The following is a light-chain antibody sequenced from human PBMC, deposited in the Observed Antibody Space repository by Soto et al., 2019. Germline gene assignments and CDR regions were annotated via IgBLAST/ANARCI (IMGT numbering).Light chain of an antibody. J-gene: IGKJ4*01. CDR2: DTA. V-gene: IGKV3-15*01. CDR1: QGIGGT. Sequence: EIVMTQSPASLSVSPGERATLSCRASQGIGGTLAWYQQKRGHSPRLLIYDTAIRATGVPGRFSGSVSGTEFTLTITSLQSEDFAIYYCQHCTNWPLTFGGGTRVESK. CDR3: QHCTNWPLT.